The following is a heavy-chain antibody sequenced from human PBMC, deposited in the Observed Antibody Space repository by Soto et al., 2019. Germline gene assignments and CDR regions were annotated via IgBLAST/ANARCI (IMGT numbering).Heavy chain of an antibody. CDR2: ISTDGSNK. V-gene: IGHV3-30-3*01. D-gene: IGHD1-26*01. J-gene: IGHJ4*02. Sequence: PGGSLRLSCAASAFVFNSFAMHWVRQTPGQGLEWVAVISTDGSNKFYADSVKGRFNISRDNSKNTLYLEMTSLREEDTAIYYCVRDFHSGSYFFDSWGQGTLVTVSS. CDR1: AFVFNSFA. CDR3: VRDFHSGSYFFDS.